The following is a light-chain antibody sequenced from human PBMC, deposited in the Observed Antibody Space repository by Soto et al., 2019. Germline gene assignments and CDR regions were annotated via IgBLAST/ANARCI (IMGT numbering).Light chain of an antibody. CDR1: SSNIGTNF. J-gene: IGLJ1*01. CDR2: SNN. Sequence: QSVLTQPPSASGTPGQRVSISCSGSSSNIGTNFVDWYQQLPGTAPKLLIYSNNQRPSGVPARFSGSKAGTSASLAIIGLQSEDDADYYGEAWDDSLIAYVFGSGTKLTVL. V-gene: IGLV1-44*01. CDR3: EAWDDSLIAYV.